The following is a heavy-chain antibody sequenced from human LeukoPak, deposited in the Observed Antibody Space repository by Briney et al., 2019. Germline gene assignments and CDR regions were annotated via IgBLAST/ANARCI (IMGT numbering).Heavy chain of an antibody. J-gene: IGHJ4*02. CDR1: GYTFTGYY. V-gene: IGHV1-3*03. CDR2: INAGNGNT. CDR3: AREGFDY. Sequence: ASVKVSCKASGYTFTGYYMHWVRQAPGQGLEWMGWINAGNGNTKYSQDFQGRVTITRDTSATTAYMELSSLRFEDMAVYYCAREGFDYWGQGTLVTVSS.